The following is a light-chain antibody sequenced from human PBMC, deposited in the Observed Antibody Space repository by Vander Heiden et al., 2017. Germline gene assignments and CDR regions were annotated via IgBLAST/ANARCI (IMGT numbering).Light chain of an antibody. CDR1: SGHSSYD. CDR2: LSSDGSH. J-gene: IGLJ2*01. CDR3: QTWGTGIRV. Sequence: QLVVTQSPSASASLGASVKLTCTLSSGHSSYDIAWHQQQPEKGPRFLMKLSSDGSHSKGDGIPDRFSGSSPGAERYLTISSLQSEDEADYYCQTWGTGIRVFGGGTKLTVL. V-gene: IGLV4-69*01.